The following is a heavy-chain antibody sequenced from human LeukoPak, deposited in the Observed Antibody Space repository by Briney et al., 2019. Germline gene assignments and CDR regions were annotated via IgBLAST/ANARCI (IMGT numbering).Heavy chain of an antibody. CDR3: ARGEYQLPQRN. CDR1: GFTVSSNY. D-gene: IGHD2-2*01. CDR2: IYSGGST. J-gene: IGHJ4*02. V-gene: IGHV3-66*02. Sequence: GGSLRLSCAASGFTVSSNYMSWVRQAPGKGLEWVSVIYSGGSTYYADSVKGRFTISRDNSKNTLYLQMNSLRAEDTAVYYCARGEYQLPQRNWGQGTLVTVSS.